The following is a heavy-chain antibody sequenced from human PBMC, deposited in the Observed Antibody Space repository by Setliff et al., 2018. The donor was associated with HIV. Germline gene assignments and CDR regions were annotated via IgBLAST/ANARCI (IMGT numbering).Heavy chain of an antibody. J-gene: IGHJ4*02. CDR3: ARHRIDGPDY. Sequence: PSETLSLTCTVSGGSISSSTYYWGWIRQSPGKGLEWIGPIYYSGSTFYNPSLKSRVTISVDTSKNQFSLKLNSVTAADTAVFYCARHRIDGPDYRGQGTLVTVSS. CDR1: GGSISSSTYY. CDR2: IYYSGST. V-gene: IGHV4-39*01.